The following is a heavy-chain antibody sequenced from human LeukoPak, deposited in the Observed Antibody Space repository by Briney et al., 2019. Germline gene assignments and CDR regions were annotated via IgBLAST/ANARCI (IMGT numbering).Heavy chain of an antibody. CDR2: IRYDGSNT. J-gene: IGHJ6*03. CDR1: GFSFINYG. Sequence: PGGSLRLSCSASGFSFINYGMHWVRQAPGKGLEWVTFIRYDGSNTYFGDSVKGRFTISRDNSKNTVYLQMDSLRVEDTAVYYCAKDSPHYDRRDYYMDVWGKGTTVTVSS. V-gene: IGHV3-30*02. CDR3: AKDSPHYDRRDYYMDV. D-gene: IGHD3-22*01.